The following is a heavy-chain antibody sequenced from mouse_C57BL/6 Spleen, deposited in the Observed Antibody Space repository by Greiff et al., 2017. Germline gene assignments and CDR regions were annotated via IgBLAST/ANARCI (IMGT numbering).Heavy chain of an antibody. J-gene: IGHJ2*01. CDR3: ARWDFFFDY. Sequence: QVQLQQPGAELVMPGASVKLSCKASGYTFTSYWMHWVKQRPGQGLEWIGEIDPSDSYTNYNPQFKGKSKLTVDKSSSTACMLLSSLTSEDSAVYYCARWDFFFDYWGQGTTLTVSS. V-gene: IGHV1-69*01. CDR1: GYTFTSYW. D-gene: IGHD4-1*01. CDR2: IDPSDSYT.